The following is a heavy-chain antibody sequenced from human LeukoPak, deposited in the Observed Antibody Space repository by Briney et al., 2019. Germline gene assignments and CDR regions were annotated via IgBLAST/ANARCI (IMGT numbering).Heavy chain of an antibody. CDR2: ISGSGGST. CDR3: AKDPNCGGDCFFDY. V-gene: IGHV3-23*01. D-gene: IGHD2-21*02. Sequence: PGGSLRLSCAASGFTFSSYAMSWVRQAPGKGLEWVSAISGSGGSTYYADSVKGRFTTSRDNSKYTLYLQMNSLRAEDTAVYYCAKDPNCGGDCFFDYWGQGTLVTVSS. CDR1: GFTFSSYA. J-gene: IGHJ4*02.